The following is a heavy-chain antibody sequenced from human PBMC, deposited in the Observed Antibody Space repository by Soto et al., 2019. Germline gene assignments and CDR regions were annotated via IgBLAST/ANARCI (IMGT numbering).Heavy chain of an antibody. CDR3: ARAGHYYDSSGRWFDP. D-gene: IGHD3-22*01. J-gene: IGHJ5*02. V-gene: IGHV4-59*01. Sequence: SETLSLTCTVSGGSISTYYWSWIRQPPGKGLEWIGFIYYSGSTNYNPSLKSRVTISVDTSKNQFSLRLSSVTAADTAVYYCARAGHYYDSSGRWFDPWGQGTLVTVSS. CDR1: GGSISTYY. CDR2: IYYSGST.